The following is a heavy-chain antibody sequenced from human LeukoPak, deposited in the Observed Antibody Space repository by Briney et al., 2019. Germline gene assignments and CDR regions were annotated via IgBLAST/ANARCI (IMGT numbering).Heavy chain of an antibody. CDR1: GGSFSGYY. Sequence: SETLSLTCAVYGGSFSGYYWSWIRQPPGKGLEWIGEINHSGSNNYNPSFKSGVTISVDTSKTQFSLTLSSVTAADTAVYYCARGGFPYITMVRGVVGTFDPWGQGNLVTVSS. CDR2: INHSGSN. J-gene: IGHJ5*02. V-gene: IGHV4-34*01. D-gene: IGHD3-10*01. CDR3: ARGGFPYITMVRGVVGTFDP.